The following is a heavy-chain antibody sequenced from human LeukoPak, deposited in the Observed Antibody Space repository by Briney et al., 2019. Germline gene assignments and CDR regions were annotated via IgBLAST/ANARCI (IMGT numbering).Heavy chain of an antibody. J-gene: IGHJ4*02. CDR1: SGSISTYY. CDR2: IYYSGST. D-gene: IGHD5-18*01. Sequence: SETLSLTCTVSSGSISTYYWSWIRQPPGKGLEWIGSIYYSGSTYYNPSLKSRVTISLDTSKNQFSLKLSSVTAADTAVYYCARESRGYSYGLFDYWGQGTLVTVSS. V-gene: IGHV4-59*12. CDR3: ARESRGYSYGLFDY.